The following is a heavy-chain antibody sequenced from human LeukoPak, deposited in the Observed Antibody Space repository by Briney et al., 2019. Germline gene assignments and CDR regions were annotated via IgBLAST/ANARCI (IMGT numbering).Heavy chain of an antibody. D-gene: IGHD3-3*01. CDR1: GFPFSSYE. Sequence: GGSLRLSCAASGFPFSSYEMNWVRQAPGKGLEWVSSISANGGETHYADSVKGRFTISRDNSKNTLYLQINNPRVEDTAVYYCAKRYYDFPLDYWGQGTLVTVSS. CDR2: ISANGGET. J-gene: IGHJ4*02. CDR3: AKRYYDFPLDY. V-gene: IGHV3-23*01.